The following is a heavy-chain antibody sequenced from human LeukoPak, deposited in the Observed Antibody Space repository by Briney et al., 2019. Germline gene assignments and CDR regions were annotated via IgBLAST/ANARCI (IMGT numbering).Heavy chain of an antibody. CDR2: IYTSGST. Sequence: PSETLFLTCTVSGGSISSYYWSWIRQPPGKGLEWIGYIYTSGSTNYNPSLKSRVTISVDTSKNQFSLKLSSVTAADTAVYYCARWGFREHDAFDIWGQGTMVTVSS. CDR1: GGSISSYY. CDR3: ARWGFREHDAFDI. J-gene: IGHJ3*02. V-gene: IGHV4-4*09. D-gene: IGHD1-26*01.